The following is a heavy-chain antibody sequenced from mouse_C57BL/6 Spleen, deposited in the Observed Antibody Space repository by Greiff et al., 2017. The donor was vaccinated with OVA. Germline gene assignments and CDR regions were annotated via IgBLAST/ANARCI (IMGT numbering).Heavy chain of an antibody. V-gene: IGHV1-54*01. J-gene: IGHJ2*01. CDR1: GYAFTNYL. D-gene: IGHD1-1*01. Sequence: VQLQQSGAELVRPGTSVKVSCKASGYAFTNYLIEWVQQRPGQGLEWIVVINPGSGGTNYNETFKGKETLTADKSSSNDDMQLSSMTSEDYAGYFCERREGSPYCDYWGKGTNLTVSS. CDR3: ERREGSPYCDY. CDR2: INPGSGGT.